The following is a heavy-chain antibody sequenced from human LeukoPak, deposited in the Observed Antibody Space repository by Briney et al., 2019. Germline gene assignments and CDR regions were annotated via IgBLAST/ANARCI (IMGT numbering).Heavy chain of an antibody. CDR3: ARDSGSSSYYYYGMDV. D-gene: IGHD1-26*01. CDR2: IYPGDSDT. Sequence: GESLKISCKGSGYSFTSYRIGWVRQMPGKGLEWMGIIYPGDSDTRYSPSFQGQVTISADKSISTAYLQWSSLKASDTAMYYCARDSGSSSYYYYGMDVWGQGTTVTVSS. J-gene: IGHJ6*02. CDR1: GYSFTSYR. V-gene: IGHV5-51*01.